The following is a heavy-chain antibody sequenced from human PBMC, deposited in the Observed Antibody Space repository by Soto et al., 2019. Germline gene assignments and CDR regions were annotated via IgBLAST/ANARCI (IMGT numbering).Heavy chain of an antibody. D-gene: IGHD6-13*01. CDR2: ISWNSGSI. J-gene: IGHJ4*02. V-gene: IGHV3-9*01. CDR3: AKDKGYSSSWTHFDY. Sequence: EVQLVESGGGLVQPGRSLRLSCAASGFTFDDYVMHWVRQAPGKGLEWVSGISWNSGSIGYADSVKGRFTISRDNAKNSLYLQMNSLRAEDTALYYCAKDKGYSSSWTHFDYWGQGTLVTVSS. CDR1: GFTFDDYV.